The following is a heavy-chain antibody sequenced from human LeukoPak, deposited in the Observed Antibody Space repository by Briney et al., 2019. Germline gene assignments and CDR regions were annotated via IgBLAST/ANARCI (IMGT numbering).Heavy chain of an antibody. CDR3: AKDLVPYYDSSGIFGFDY. D-gene: IGHD3-22*01. Sequence: GGSLRLPWAASGFNVSTNYMNWVRQAPGKGLEWVSLLYTGGSTSYAVSVQGRFTISRDNSKNTLYLQMNSLRAEDTAVYYCAKDLVPYYDSSGIFGFDYWGQGALVTVSS. CDR1: GFNVSTNY. J-gene: IGHJ4*02. CDR2: LYTGGST. V-gene: IGHV3-66*01.